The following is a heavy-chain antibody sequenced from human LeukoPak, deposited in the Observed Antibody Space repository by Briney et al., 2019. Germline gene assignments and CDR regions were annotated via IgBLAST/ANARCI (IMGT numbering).Heavy chain of an antibody. J-gene: IGHJ6*02. CDR3: AKLQDYDFWSGSAMDV. CDR1: GFTFSNYA. Sequence: GGSLRLSCAASGFTFSNYAMSWVRQAPGKGLEWVSAISGSGGSTYYADSVKGRFTISRDNSKNTLYLQMNSLRAEDTAVYYCAKLQDYDFWSGSAMDVWGQGTTVTVSS. CDR2: ISGSGGST. V-gene: IGHV3-23*01. D-gene: IGHD3-3*01.